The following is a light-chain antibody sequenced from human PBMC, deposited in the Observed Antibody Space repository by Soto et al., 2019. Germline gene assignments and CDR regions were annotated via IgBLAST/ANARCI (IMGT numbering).Light chain of an antibody. CDR2: LGS. J-gene: IGKJ1*01. V-gene: IGKV2-28*01. CDR1: QSLLHSNGYNY. CDR3: MQALQSPRT. Sequence: DIVMTQSPLSLPVTPGEPASISCRSSQSLLHSNGYNYLDWYLQKPGQSPQLLIYLGSNRSSGVTDRFSGSGSGTDLTLKISRVEAEDVGVYYCMQALQSPRTFGQGTKVEI.